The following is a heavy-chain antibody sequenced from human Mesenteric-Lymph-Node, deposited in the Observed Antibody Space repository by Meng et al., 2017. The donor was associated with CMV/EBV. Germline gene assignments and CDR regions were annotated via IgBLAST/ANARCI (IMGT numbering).Heavy chain of an antibody. J-gene: IGHJ4*02. V-gene: IGHV4-39*07. CDR3: AREWYYYDSSGYWVS. D-gene: IGHD3-22*01. Sequence: GSLRLSCTVSGGSISSSSYYWGWIRQPPGKGLEWIGSIYYSGSTYYNPSLKSRVTISVDTSKNQFSLKLSSVTAADTAVYYCAREWYYYDSSGYWVSWGQGTLVTVSS. CDR1: GGSISSSSYY. CDR2: IYYSGST.